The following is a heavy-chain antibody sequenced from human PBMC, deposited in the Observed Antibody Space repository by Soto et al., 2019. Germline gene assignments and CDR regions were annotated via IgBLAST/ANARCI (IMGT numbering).Heavy chain of an antibody. CDR1: GYTFTSYA. CDR3: ARATYGPLRYYYYGMDV. Sequence: GASVKVSCKASGYTFTSYAMHWVRQAPGQRLEWMGWINAGNGNTKYSQKFQGRVTITRDTSASTAYMELSSLRSEDTAVYYCARATYGPLRYYYYGMDVWGQGTTVTVSS. V-gene: IGHV1-3*01. D-gene: IGHD4-17*01. CDR2: INAGNGNT. J-gene: IGHJ6*02.